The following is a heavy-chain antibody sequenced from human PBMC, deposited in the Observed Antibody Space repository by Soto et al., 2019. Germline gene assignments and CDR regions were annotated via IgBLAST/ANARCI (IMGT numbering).Heavy chain of an antibody. CDR3: AVLDYDFWSGYYYYGMDV. CDR2: ISYDGSNK. J-gene: IGHJ6*02. Sequence: QVQLVESGGGVVQPGRSLRLSCAASGFTFSSYAMHWVRQAPGKGLEWVAVISYDGSNKDYADSVKGRFTISRDNSKTTLYLQMNSLRAEDTAVYYCAVLDYDFWSGYYYYGMDVWGQGTTVTVSS. D-gene: IGHD3-3*01. V-gene: IGHV3-30-3*01. CDR1: GFTFSSYA.